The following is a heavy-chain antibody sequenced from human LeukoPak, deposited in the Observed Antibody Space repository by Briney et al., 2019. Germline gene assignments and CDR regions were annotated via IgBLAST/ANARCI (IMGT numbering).Heavy chain of an antibody. CDR2: TSSSGSYK. V-gene: IGHV3-21*01. Sequence: PGGSLRLSCAASGFTFNSYTMTWVRQAPGKGLEWVSSTSSSGSYKYYADSVKGRFTISRGNAKNSLYLQMNSLRAEDTAVYFCARGIPSLATPDYWGQGTLVTVSS. CDR1: GFTFNSYT. J-gene: IGHJ4*02. CDR3: ARGIPSLATPDY.